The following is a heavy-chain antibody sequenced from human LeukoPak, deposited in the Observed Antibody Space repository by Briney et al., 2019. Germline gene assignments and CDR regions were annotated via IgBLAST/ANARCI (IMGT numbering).Heavy chain of an antibody. CDR2: LHSGGRT. J-gene: IGHJ6*02. D-gene: IGHD1-1*01. Sequence: GESLRLSYAASGLTVSSNYMSWVRQAPGKGLQWVSVLHSGGRTFYADSVKGRFTLSRDNSKNTLYLQMNSLRAEDTAVYYCAREVWNDANYFGMDVWGRGTTVTVSS. CDR3: AREVWNDANYFGMDV. CDR1: GLTVSSNY. V-gene: IGHV3-53*01.